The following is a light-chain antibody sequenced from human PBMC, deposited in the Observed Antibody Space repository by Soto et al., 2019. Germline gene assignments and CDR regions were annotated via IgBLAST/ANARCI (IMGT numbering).Light chain of an antibody. CDR2: EVS. CDR3: MQSTQLPPT. J-gene: IGKJ5*01. CDR1: QSLLHITGETF. Sequence: DVVMTQTPLSLSVAPGQPASISCKSSQSLLHITGETFLFWYIQKPGQSPQLLIYEVSNRDSGVQDRVSYSGSETDYTLEISRMETNYVGNDYCMQSTQLPPTFEQGTRL. V-gene: IGKV2D-29*02.